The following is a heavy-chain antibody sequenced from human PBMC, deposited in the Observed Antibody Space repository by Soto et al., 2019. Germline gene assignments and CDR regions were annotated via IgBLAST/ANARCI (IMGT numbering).Heavy chain of an antibody. D-gene: IGHD3-22*01. CDR3: ARDIDYYDSSGYQDY. CDR2: INTRGNTI. V-gene: IGHV3-48*03. Sequence: HPGGSLRLSCAASGFIFSRYEMNWVRQAPGKGLEWVSYINTRGNTIHYADSVKGRFTVSRDNAENSLYLQMNSLRAEDTAVYYCARDIDYYDSSGYQDYWGQGTLVTVSS. CDR1: GFIFSRYE. J-gene: IGHJ4*02.